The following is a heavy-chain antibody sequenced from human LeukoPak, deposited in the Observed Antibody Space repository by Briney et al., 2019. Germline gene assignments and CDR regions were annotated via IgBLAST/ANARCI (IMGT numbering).Heavy chain of an antibody. CDR2: TSSSGGAT. V-gene: IGHV3-11*04. J-gene: IGHJ6*02. D-gene: IGHD2-8*02. Sequence: PGGSLRLSCAGSGFIFSDYYMSWIRQVPGKGLEWVSYTSSSGGATYYADSVKGRFTVSRDNAKNSLSLQMNSLRAEDTAVYYCARTSGHGMDVWGQGTTVTVSS. CDR3: ARTSGHGMDV. CDR1: GFIFSDYY.